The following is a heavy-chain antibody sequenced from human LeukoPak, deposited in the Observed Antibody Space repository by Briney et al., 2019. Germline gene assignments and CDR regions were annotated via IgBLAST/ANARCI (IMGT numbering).Heavy chain of an antibody. Sequence: GGSLRLSCAASGFTFNSYAMSWVRQAPGKGLEWVSAISGSGGSTYYADSVEGRLTISRHNSKNTLYLQMNSLRAEDTAVYCCAKGKGSAYCYMDVWGKGTTVTISS. CDR2: ISGSGGST. CDR3: AKGKGSAYCYMDV. V-gene: IGHV3-23*01. J-gene: IGHJ6*03. CDR1: GFTFNSYA.